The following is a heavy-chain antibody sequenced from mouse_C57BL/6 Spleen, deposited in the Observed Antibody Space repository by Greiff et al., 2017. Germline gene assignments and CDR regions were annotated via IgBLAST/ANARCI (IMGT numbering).Heavy chain of an antibody. J-gene: IGHJ4*01. CDR1: GYAFSSYW. D-gene: IGHD2-3*01. CDR3: VRWGDGYEAMDY. CDR2: IYPGDGDT. V-gene: IGHV1-80*01. Sequence: QVQLQQSGAELVKPGASVKISCKASGYAFSSYWMNWVKQRPGKGLGWIGQIYPGDGDTNYNGKFKGKATLTADTASSTAYMQLSSLTSEDSAVYCCVRWGDGYEAMDYWGQGTSVTVSS.